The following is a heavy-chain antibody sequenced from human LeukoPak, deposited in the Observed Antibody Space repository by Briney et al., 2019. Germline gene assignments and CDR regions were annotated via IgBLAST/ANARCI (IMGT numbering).Heavy chain of an antibody. CDR1: GFTLSSYA. D-gene: IGHD1-26*01. CDR3: AKSGVGPTWFDY. V-gene: IGHV3-23*01. Sequence: GGSLRLSCAASGFTLSSYAMSWVRQAPGKGLEWVSAISGSGGSTYYADSVKGRFTISRDNSKNTLYLQMNSLRAEDTAVYYCAKSGVGPTWFDYWGQGTLVTVSS. CDR2: ISGSGGST. J-gene: IGHJ4*02.